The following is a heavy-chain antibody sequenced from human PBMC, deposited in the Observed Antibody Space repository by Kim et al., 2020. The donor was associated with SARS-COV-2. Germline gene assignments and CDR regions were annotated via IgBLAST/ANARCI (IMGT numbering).Heavy chain of an antibody. J-gene: IGHJ6*02. Sequence: GGSLRLSCAASGFTFSSYGMHWVRQAPGKGLEWVAVIWYDGSNKYYADSVKGRFTISRDNSKNTLYLQMDSLRAEDTAVYYCARAAVVVVISPGSGMDVWGQGTTVTVSS. D-gene: IGHD3-22*01. CDR2: IWYDGSNK. CDR1: GFTFSSYG. V-gene: IGHV3-33*01. CDR3: ARAAVVVVISPGSGMDV.